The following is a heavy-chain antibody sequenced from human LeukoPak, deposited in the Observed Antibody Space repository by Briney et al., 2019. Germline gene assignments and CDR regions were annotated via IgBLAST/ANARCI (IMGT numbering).Heavy chain of an antibody. V-gene: IGHV4-59*08. CDR3: ARHTTMAAWHFEH. D-gene: IGHD5-18*01. Sequence: PSETLSLACTVSGGSISSYYWSSIRQPPGKGLEWIGYVYYSGSTNYNPSRQSRVTISVDTSNNQFSLKLNSVTAADTAVYYCARHTTMAAWHFEHWGQGTRVTVSS. J-gene: IGHJ4*02. CDR2: VYYSGST. CDR1: GGSISSYY.